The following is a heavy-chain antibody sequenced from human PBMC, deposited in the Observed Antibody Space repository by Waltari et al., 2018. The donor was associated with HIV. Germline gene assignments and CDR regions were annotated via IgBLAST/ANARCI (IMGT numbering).Heavy chain of an antibody. CDR3: ARFNVATTGVPLI. D-gene: IGHD5-12*01. CDR1: GGSFSGYY. Sequence: QVQLQQWGAGLLKPSETLSLTCAVYGGSFSGYYWSWIRQPPGKGLEWIGEINQSGSTNYNPSLKSRVTISVDTSKNQFSLKLSSVTAADTAVYYCARFNVATTGVPLIWGQGTMVTVSS. CDR2: INQSGST. J-gene: IGHJ3*02. V-gene: IGHV4-34*01.